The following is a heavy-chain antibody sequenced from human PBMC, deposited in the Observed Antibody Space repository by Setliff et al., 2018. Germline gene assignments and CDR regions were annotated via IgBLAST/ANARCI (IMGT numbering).Heavy chain of an antibody. Sequence: SETLSLTCTVPGGSISDNGYFWGWVRQPPGKGLEWIGNIYFGGNTYFNQSFKSRVTMSIDTSNSQFSLKLSSVTAADTAIYYCARDASASDGRNAFDIWGQGTMVTVSS. J-gene: IGHJ3*02. V-gene: IGHV4-39*07. CDR1: GGSISDNGYF. D-gene: IGHD1-26*01. CDR2: IYFGGNT. CDR3: ARDASASDGRNAFDI.